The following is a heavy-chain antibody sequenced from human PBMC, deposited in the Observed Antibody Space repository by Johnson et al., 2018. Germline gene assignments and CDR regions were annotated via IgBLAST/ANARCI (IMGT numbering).Heavy chain of an antibody. CDR1: GFTFSDYY. CDR3: AKDHFRGACLQH. CDR2: IYSVGST. D-gene: IGHD3-10*01. V-gene: IGHV3-66*01. J-gene: IGHJ1*01. Sequence: VQLVESGGGLVQPGRSLRLSCAASGFTFSDYYMSWIRQAPGKGLEWVSVIYSVGSTYYADSVKGRFPISRDNSKNTLYLQMNSLRAEDTAVYYCAKDHFRGACLQHWGQGTLVTGSS.